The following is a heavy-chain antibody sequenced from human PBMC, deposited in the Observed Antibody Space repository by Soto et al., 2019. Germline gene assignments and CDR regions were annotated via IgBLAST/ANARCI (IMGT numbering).Heavy chain of an antibody. CDR1: GFTLSTYD. CDR3: ARPSGYYDTSGYYGAYYYYGMDV. D-gene: IGHD3-22*01. V-gene: IGHV3-48*02. CDR2: ISSSSSTI. Sequence: EAQLVESGGDLVQPGGSLRLSCAASGFTLSTYDMNWVRQAPGKGLEWVSYISSSSSTIYHADSVKGRFAISRDNAKNSLFLQMSGLRDDDTAVYYCARPSGYYDTSGYYGAYYYYGMDVWGQGTTVTVS. J-gene: IGHJ6*02.